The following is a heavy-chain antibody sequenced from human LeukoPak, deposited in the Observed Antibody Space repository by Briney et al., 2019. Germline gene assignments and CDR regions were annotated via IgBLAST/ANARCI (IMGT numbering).Heavy chain of an antibody. CDR1: GFTVSSDY. V-gene: IGHV3-53*04. D-gene: IGHD1-26*01. J-gene: IGHJ5*02. CDR3: ARGYGAGDWFDP. Sequence: GGSLRLSCAASGFTVSSDYMGWVRQAPGKGLEWVSVIYSGGSTYYADSVKGRFTISRHNSKNTLYLQMNSLRAEDTAVYYCARGYGAGDWFDPWGQGTLVTVSS. CDR2: IYSGGST.